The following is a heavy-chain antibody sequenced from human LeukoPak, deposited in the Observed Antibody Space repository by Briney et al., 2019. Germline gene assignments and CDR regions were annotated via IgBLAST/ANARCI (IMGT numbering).Heavy chain of an antibody. D-gene: IGHD1-1*01. CDR1: GFPFSSYA. CDR2: IYSGGST. V-gene: IGHV3-66*01. CDR3: ASFGLGYALDY. Sequence: PGGSLRLSCSASGFPFSSYAMHWVRQAPGKGLEWVSIIYSGGSTHYADSVKGRFTISRDISKNTLYLQMSSLRAEDTAVYYCASFGLGYALDYWGQGTLVTVSS. J-gene: IGHJ4*02.